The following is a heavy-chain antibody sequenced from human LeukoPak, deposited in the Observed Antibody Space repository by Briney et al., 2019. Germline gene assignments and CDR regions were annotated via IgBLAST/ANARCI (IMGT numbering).Heavy chain of an antibody. CDR2: IYYSGST. CDR1: GGSISSSSYY. V-gene: IGHV4-39*01. J-gene: IGHJ4*02. Sequence: PSETLSLTCTVSGGSISSSSYYWGWIRQPPGKGLEWIGSIYYSGSTYYNPSLKSRFTISVDTSKNQFSLKLSSVTAADTAVYYCARQRRLLPDYWGQGTLVTVSS. D-gene: IGHD3-22*01. CDR3: ARQRRLLPDY.